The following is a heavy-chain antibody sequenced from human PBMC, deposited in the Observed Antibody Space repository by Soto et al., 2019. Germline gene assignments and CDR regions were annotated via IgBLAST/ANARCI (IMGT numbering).Heavy chain of an antibody. CDR3: ARGISMIVEAQRDAPDKYYFDS. J-gene: IGHJ4*02. V-gene: IGHV4-34*01. D-gene: IGHD3-22*01. CDR2: INHSGST. CDR1: GGSFSGHF. Sequence: SETLSLTCAVYGGSFSGHFWSWIRQPPGKGLEWIGEINHSGSTNFNPSLKSRVTISVDTSKNQFSLKVNSLAAADTAVYYCARGISMIVEAQRDAPDKYYFDSWGQGTVVTVSS.